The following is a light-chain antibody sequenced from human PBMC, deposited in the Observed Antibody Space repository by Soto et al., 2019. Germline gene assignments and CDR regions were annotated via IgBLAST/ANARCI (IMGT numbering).Light chain of an antibody. Sequence: EIVLTQSPATLSLSPGERATLSCRASQSLSNYLVWYQHKPGQAPRLLIHDVSNRATGVPARFSGSGSGTDFTLTISGLEPEDFAVYYCQQRRDWPRTFGQGTKVEIK. J-gene: IGKJ1*01. CDR3: QQRRDWPRT. CDR1: QSLSNY. CDR2: DVS. V-gene: IGKV3-11*01.